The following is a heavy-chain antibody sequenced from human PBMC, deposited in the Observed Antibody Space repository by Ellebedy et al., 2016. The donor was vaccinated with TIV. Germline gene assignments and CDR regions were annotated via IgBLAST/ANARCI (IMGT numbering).Heavy chain of an antibody. D-gene: IGHD4/OR15-4a*01. J-gene: IGHJ4*02. CDR2: ISWNSGSI. Sequence: SLKISCAASGFTFDDYAMHWVRQGPGKGLEWVSGISWNSGSIGYVDSVKGRFTISRDNAKNSLYLQMNSLRAEDTAVYYCSRHTDYALDYWGQGALVTVSS. CDR1: GFTFDDYA. CDR3: SRHTDYALDY. V-gene: IGHV3-9*01.